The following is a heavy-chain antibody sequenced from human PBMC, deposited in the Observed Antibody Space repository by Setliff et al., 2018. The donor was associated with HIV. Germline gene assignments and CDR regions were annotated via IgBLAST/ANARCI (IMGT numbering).Heavy chain of an antibody. CDR2: LNYDGVT. Sequence: PSETLSLTCAVYGGSFSGSYWSWIRQPPGKGLEWIGELNYDGVTNHNPSLRSRVTISVDTSRKQWSLRLNSVTAADTAVYYCARFAYYSDSGGYYHHWGQGALVTVSS. CDR3: ARFAYYSDSGGYYHH. D-gene: IGHD3-22*01. J-gene: IGHJ4*02. V-gene: IGHV4-34*01. CDR1: GGSFSGSY.